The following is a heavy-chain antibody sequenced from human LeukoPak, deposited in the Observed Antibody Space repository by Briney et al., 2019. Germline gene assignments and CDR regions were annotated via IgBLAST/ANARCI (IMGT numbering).Heavy chain of an antibody. V-gene: IGHV1-24*01. D-gene: IGHD6-13*01. Sequence: ASVKVSCKASGYTFTSYDINWVRQATGQGLEWMGGFDPEDGETIYAQKFQGRVTMTEDTSTDTAYMELSSLRSEDTAVYYCATQQQLVPDYYYYGMDAWGQGTTVTVSS. CDR1: GYTFTSYD. CDR3: ATQQQLVPDYYYYGMDA. CDR2: FDPEDGET. J-gene: IGHJ6*02.